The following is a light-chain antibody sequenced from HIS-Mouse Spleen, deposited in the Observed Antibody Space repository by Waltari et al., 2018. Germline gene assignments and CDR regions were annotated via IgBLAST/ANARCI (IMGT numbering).Light chain of an antibody. V-gene: IGLV3-10*01. CDR1: ALPKNY. Sequence: SYELPQPPSVSVSPGQPARITCSGNALPKNYAYWYQQKSGQAPVLVIYEDSKRPSGIPDGFSGSSSGTMATLTISGAQVEDEADYYCYSTDSSGNHRVFGGGTKLTVL. CDR2: EDS. J-gene: IGLJ2*01. CDR3: YSTDSSGNHRV.